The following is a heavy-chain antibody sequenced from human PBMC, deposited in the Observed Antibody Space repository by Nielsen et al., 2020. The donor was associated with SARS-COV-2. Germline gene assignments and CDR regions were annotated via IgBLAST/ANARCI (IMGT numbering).Heavy chain of an antibody. CDR1: GFTFSDYY. CDR3: ARVKVNWFDP. CDR2: TRNKANSYTT. Sequence: GESLKISCAASGFTFSDYYMSWIRQAPGKGLEWVGRTRNKANSYTTEYAASVKGRFTISRDDSKNSLYLQMNSLKTEDTAVYYCARVKVNWFDPWGQGTLVTVSS. V-gene: IGHV3-72*01. J-gene: IGHJ5*02.